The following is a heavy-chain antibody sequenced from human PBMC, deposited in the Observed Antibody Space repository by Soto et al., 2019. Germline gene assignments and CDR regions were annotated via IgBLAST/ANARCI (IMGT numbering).Heavy chain of an antibody. D-gene: IGHD3-10*01. Sequence: QVQLVQSGAEVKKPGSSVKVSCKASGGTFSSYAINRVRQAPGQGLEWMGGIIPIFGTADYAQKFQGRVTITADESTSTAYMELSSLRSEDTAVYYCASNGFGETYYYGMDVWGQGTTVTVSS. V-gene: IGHV1-69*12. CDR2: IIPIFGTA. CDR3: ASNGFGETYYYGMDV. J-gene: IGHJ6*02. CDR1: GGTFSSYA.